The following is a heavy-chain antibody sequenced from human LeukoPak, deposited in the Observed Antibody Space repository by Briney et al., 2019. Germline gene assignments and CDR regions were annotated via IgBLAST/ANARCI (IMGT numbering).Heavy chain of an antibody. CDR3: AKDRTAYSYGAIDS. D-gene: IGHD5-18*01. CDR2: LTWNSGTV. V-gene: IGHV3-9*01. Sequence: GGFLRLSCAASGFTFDDYAMHWVRQVPGKGPEWVSGLTWNSGTVGYAASVKGRFTVSRENAKNSLYLQMNSLKPEDSALYYCAKDRTAYSYGAIDSWGQGTLVTVSS. J-gene: IGHJ4*02. CDR1: GFTFDDYA.